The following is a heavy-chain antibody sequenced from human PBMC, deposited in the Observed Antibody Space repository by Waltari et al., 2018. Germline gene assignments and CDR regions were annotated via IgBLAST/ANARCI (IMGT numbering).Heavy chain of an antibody. J-gene: IGHJ4*02. D-gene: IGHD3-9*01. V-gene: IGHV3-21*01. CDR1: GFTFSSYS. CDR2: ISSSSSYI. Sequence: EVQLVESGGGLVKPGGSLRRSCAASGFTFSSYSMNWVRQAPGKGLEWVSSISSSSSYIYYAGSVRGRFTISRDNAKNSLYLQMNSLRAEDTAVYYCARDGTGYPDYWGQGTLVTVSS. CDR3: ARDGTGYPDY.